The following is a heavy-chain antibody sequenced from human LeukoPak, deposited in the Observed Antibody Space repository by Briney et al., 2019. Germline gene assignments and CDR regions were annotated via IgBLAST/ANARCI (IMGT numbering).Heavy chain of an antibody. V-gene: IGHV4-4*07. J-gene: IGHJ4*02. CDR2: IYTSGST. Sequence: SETLSLTCTVSGGSISSYYWSWIRQPAGKGLEWIGRIYTSGSTNYNPSLKSRVTISVDTSKNQFSLKLSSVTAADTAVYYCAGGKQWRSSFDYWGQGTLVTVSS. CDR3: AGGKQWRSSFDY. D-gene: IGHD6-19*01. CDR1: GGSISSYY.